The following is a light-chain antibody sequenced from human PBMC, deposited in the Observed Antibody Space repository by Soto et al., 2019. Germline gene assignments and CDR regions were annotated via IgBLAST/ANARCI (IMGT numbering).Light chain of an antibody. CDR1: QSVSSN. CDR3: QQYNNWPPDRT. CDR2: GAS. V-gene: IGKV3-15*01. J-gene: IGKJ1*01. Sequence: EIVMTQSPATLSVSPGERATLACRASQSVSSNLAWYQQKPGQAPRLLIYGASTRATCIPARFSGSGSGTEFTLTISGLQSEDFAIYFCQQYNNWPPDRTFGQGTKVEIK.